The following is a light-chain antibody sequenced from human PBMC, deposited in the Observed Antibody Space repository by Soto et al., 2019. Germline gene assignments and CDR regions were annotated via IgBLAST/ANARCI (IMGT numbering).Light chain of an antibody. CDR1: QSVSSSY. CDR2: GAS. J-gene: IGKJ1*01. V-gene: IGKV3-20*01. Sequence: IMLIQSPATLSVSPGERATLSCRASQSVSSSYLAWYQQKPGQAPRLLIYGASSRATGIPDRFSGSGSGTDFTLTISRLEPEDFAVYYCQQYGSSPTWTFGQGTKVDIK. CDR3: QQYGSSPTWT.